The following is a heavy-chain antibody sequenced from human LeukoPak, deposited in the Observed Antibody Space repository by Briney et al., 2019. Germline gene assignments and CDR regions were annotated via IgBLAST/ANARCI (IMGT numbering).Heavy chain of an antibody. CDR2: IYYSGISGST. D-gene: IGHD3-10*01. CDR3: ARLSGGSGRQFPAHFDY. V-gene: IGHV4-59*08. J-gene: IGHJ4*02. Sequence: PSETLSLTCTVSGGSISAYYWNWIRQTPGKGLEWIGYIYYSGISGSTDYNLSLKSRVTISVDTPKNQLSLKLSSVTAADTAMYYCARLSGGSGRQFPAHFDYWGQGTLVTVSS. CDR1: GGSISAYY.